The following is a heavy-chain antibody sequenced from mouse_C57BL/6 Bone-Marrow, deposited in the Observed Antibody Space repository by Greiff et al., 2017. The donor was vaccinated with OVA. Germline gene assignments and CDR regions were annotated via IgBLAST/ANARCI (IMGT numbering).Heavy chain of an antibody. CDR3: ARDTLFDY. V-gene: IGHV1-4*01. CDR2: INPSSGYT. CDR1: GYTFTSYT. J-gene: IGHJ2*01. Sequence: VQGVESGAELARPGASVKMSCKASGYTFTSYTMHWVKQRPGQGLEWIGYINPSSGYTKYNQKFKDKATLTADKSSSTAYMQLSSLTSEDSAVYYCARDTLFDYWGQGTTLTVSS.